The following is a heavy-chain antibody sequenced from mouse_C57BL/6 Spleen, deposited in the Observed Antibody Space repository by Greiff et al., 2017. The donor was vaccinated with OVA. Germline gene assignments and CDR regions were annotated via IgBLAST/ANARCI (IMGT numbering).Heavy chain of an antibody. CDR1: GYTFTDYH. CDR2: INPNNGGT. V-gene: IGHV1-22*01. Sequence: VQLQQSGPELVKPGASVKMSCKASGYTFTDYHMHWVKQSHGKSLEWIGYINPNNGGTSYNQKFKGKATLTVNKSSSTAYMELRSLTSEDSAVYYCARGDYGNYAGFAYWGQGTLVTVSA. J-gene: IGHJ3*01. CDR3: ARGDYGNYAGFAY. D-gene: IGHD2-1*01.